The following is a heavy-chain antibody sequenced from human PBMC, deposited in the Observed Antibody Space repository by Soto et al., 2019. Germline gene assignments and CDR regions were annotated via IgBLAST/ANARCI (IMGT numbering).Heavy chain of an antibody. V-gene: IGHV4-61*01. CDR3: ERENKPWQNRIDY. CDR2: ISHSGST. J-gene: IGHJ4*02. CDR1: GGSVSSDNYY. Sequence: SETLSLTCTVSGGSVSSDNYYWGWIRQPPGKGLEWIGYISHSGSTDYNPSLQSRVTISVDTSKNQFSLKLSSVTASDTAVYYCERENKPWQNRIDYWGQGTLVTVSS.